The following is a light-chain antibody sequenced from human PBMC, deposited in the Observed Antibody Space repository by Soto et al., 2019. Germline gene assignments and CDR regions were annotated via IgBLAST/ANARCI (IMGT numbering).Light chain of an antibody. CDR3: FSFTTAHTHI. V-gene: IGLV2-14*01. CDR2: EVT. Sequence: QSVLTQPASVSGSPGQSITISCTGTSSDIGAYDYVSWFQQHPDKAPKLMISEVTNRPSGVSDRFSGSKSGNAASLTISGLQAEDEAYYFCFSFTTAHTHIFGNGTKVTVL. J-gene: IGLJ1*01. CDR1: SSDIGAYDY.